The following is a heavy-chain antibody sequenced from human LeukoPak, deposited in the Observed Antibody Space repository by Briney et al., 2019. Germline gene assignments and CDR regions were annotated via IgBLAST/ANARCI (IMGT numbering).Heavy chain of an antibody. CDR3: AKEGYCSGGSCSEAFDI. V-gene: IGHV3-23*01. Sequence: GGSLRLSCAASGITFSSYAMNWVRQAPGKGLEWVSHISGSGGSTFYADSVKGRFTISRDNSKNTLYLQMNSLRAEDTALYYCAKEGYCSGGSCSEAFDIWGQGTMVTVSS. CDR2: ISGSGGST. CDR1: GITFSSYA. J-gene: IGHJ3*02. D-gene: IGHD2-15*01.